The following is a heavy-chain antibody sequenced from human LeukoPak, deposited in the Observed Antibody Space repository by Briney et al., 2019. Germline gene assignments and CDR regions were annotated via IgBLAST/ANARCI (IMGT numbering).Heavy chain of an antibody. CDR3: ARETYYYDSSGPFEG. Sequence: PSETLSLTCTVSGGSISTYYWSWIRQPPGKGLEWIGYIYYSGSTNYNPSLKSRVTISVDTSKDQFSLKLSSVTAADTAVYYCARETYYYDSSGPFEGWGQGTLVTVSS. CDR1: GGSISTYY. CDR2: IYYSGST. J-gene: IGHJ4*02. V-gene: IGHV4-59*12. D-gene: IGHD3-22*01.